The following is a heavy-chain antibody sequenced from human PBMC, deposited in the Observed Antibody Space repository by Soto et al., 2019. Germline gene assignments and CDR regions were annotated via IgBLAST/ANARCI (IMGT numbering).Heavy chain of an antibody. J-gene: IGHJ6*02. CDR1: GYSISSGYY. D-gene: IGHD4-17*01. V-gene: IGHV4-38-2*02. CDR2: IYHSGST. CDR3: AREAMDYGDYAGPYYYYGMDV. Sequence: PSETLSLTCAVSGYSISSGYYWGWIRQPPGKGLEWIGSIYHSGSTYYNPSLKSRVTISVDTSKNQFSLKLSSVTAADTAVYYCAREAMDYGDYAGPYYYYGMDVWGQGTTVTVSS.